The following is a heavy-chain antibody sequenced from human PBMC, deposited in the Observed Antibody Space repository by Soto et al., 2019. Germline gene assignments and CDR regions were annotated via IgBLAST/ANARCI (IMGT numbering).Heavy chain of an antibody. J-gene: IGHJ6*03. CDR3: NTAQNTYYDYWSGYRSESYYYMDV. CDR2: IKSKTDGGTT. D-gene: IGHD3-3*01. CDR1: GFTFSNAW. Sequence: GGSLRLSCAASGFTFSNAWMSWVRQAPGKGLEWVGRIKSKTDGGTTDYAAPVKSRFTISRDDSKNTLYLQMNSLKTEDTAVYYCNTAQNTYYDYWSGYRSESYYYMDVWGKGTTVTVSS. V-gene: IGHV3-15*01.